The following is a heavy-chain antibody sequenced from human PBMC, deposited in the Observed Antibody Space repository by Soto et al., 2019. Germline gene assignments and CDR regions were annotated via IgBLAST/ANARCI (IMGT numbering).Heavy chain of an antibody. D-gene: IGHD3-22*01. J-gene: IGHJ3*02. CDR3: AKDYYDSSGYPHDAFDI. CDR1: GFTFSSYA. Sequence: PGGSLRLSCAASGFTFSSYAMSWVRQAPGKGLEWVSAISGSGGSTYYADSVKGRFTISRDNSKNTLYLQMNSLRAEDTAVYYCAKDYYDSSGYPHDAFDIWGQGTMVTVSS. CDR2: ISGSGGST. V-gene: IGHV3-23*01.